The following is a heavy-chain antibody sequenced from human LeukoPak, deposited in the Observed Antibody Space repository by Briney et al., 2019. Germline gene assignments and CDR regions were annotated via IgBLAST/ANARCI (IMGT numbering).Heavy chain of an antibody. Sequence: PGGSLRLSCAASGFTFSNYAMSWVRQTPEKGLEWVSAITDSGGDTYHADSVKGRFTISRDNSKNTLYLQMNSLRAEDTAVYYCARDVVVVAANGWFDPWGQGTLVTVSS. CDR2: ITDSGGDT. J-gene: IGHJ5*02. CDR1: GFTFSNYA. D-gene: IGHD2-15*01. CDR3: ARDVVVVAANGWFDP. V-gene: IGHV3-23*01.